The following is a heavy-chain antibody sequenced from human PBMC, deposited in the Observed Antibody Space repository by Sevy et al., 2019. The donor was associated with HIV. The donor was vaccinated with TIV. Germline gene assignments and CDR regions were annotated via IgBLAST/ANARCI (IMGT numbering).Heavy chain of an antibody. Sequence: SETLSLTCTVSGGSISSSSYYWGWIRQPPGKGLEWIGSIYYSGSTYYNPSLKSRVTISVDTSKNQFSLKRSSVTAADTAGYYCAGHTGPYCSHSCPVVEDNWFDPWGQGTLVTVSS. CDR3: AGHTGPYCSHSCPVVEDNWFDP. D-gene: IGHD2-15*01. V-gene: IGHV4-39*01. J-gene: IGHJ5*02. CDR1: GGSISSSSYY. CDR2: IYYSGST.